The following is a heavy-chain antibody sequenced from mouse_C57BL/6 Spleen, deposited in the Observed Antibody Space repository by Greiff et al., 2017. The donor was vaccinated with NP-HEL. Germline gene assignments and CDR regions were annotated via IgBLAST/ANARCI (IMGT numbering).Heavy chain of an antibody. V-gene: IGHV1-82*01. J-gene: IGHJ2*01. D-gene: IGHD4-1*01. CDR2: IYPGDGDT. CDR1: GYAFSSSW. CDR3: ARWGTGTNFDY. Sequence: QVQLQQSGPELVKPGASVKISCKASGYAFSSSWMNWVKQRPGKGLEWIGRIYPGDGDTNYNGKFKGKATLTADKSSSTAYMQLSSLTSEDSAVYFCARWGTGTNFDYWGQGTTLTVSS.